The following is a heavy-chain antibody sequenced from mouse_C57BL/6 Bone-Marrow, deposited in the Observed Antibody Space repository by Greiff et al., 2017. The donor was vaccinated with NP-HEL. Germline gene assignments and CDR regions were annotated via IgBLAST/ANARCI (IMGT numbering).Heavy chain of an antibody. CDR3: ARYYSNYSLYYFDY. CDR1: GYAFTNYL. CDR2: INPGSGGT. J-gene: IGHJ2*01. Sequence: LVESGAELVRPGTSVKVSCKASGYAFTNYLIEWVKQRPGQGLEWIGVINPGSGGTNYNEKFKGKATLTADKSSSTAYMQLRSLTSAASAVYFCARYYSNYSLYYFDYWGQGTTLTVSS. V-gene: IGHV1-54*01. D-gene: IGHD2-5*01.